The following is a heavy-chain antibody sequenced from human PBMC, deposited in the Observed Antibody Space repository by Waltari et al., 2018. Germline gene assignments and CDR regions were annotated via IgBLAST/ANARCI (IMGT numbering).Heavy chain of an antibody. V-gene: IGHV3-21*01. CDR1: GLRLSSYS. J-gene: IGHJ4*02. D-gene: IGHD7-27*01. CDR2: ISSSTTYI. CDR3: VSGGWGFYFDY. Sequence: EVQLVESGGGMVKPGGSLGLSCGASGLRLSSYSMNWVRQAPGKGLEWVSSISSSTTYIHYADSVKGRFTISRDNAKNSLYLQMNSLRVEDTAVYYCVSGGWGFYFDYWGQGTVVTVSS.